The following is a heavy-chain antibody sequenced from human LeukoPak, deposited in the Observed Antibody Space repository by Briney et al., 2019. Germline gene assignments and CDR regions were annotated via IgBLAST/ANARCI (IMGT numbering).Heavy chain of an antibody. CDR2: ISYSGST. CDR3: AGSSGWSGVLDY. Sequence: PSETLSLTCTVSGGSITIYYWSWIRQPPGKGLEWIGYISYSGSTNNNPSLKSRVTTSLDTSKNQLSLKLTSVTAADSAVYYCAGSSGWSGVLDYWGQGTLVTVSS. V-gene: IGHV4-59*01. CDR1: GGSITIYY. J-gene: IGHJ4*02. D-gene: IGHD6-19*01.